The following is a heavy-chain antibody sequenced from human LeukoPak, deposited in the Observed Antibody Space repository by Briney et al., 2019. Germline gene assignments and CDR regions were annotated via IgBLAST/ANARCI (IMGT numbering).Heavy chain of an antibody. CDR3: ARLGPAAGTSFDY. V-gene: IGHV4-4*07. J-gene: IGHJ4*02. D-gene: IGHD6-13*01. CDR1: GASISSFY. Sequence: SETLSLTCKVSGASISSFYWGWIRQPAGKGLEWIGRIYNTGSTNYNPSLKSRVTISVDTSKNQFSLKLSSVTAADTAVYYCARLGPAAGTSFDYWGQGTLVTVSS. CDR2: IYNTGST.